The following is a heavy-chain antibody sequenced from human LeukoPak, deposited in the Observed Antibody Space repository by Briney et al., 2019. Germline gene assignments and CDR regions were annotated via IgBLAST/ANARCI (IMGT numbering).Heavy chain of an antibody. Sequence: PGGSLRLSCAASGFSFSDSYMTWIRPAPGKGLEWVSYISSSGSYKDYADSVKGRFAISRDNGKNSLFLQMNSLRLEDTAVYYCARYRNALVRESYGAWFDPWGQGTLVTVSS. D-gene: IGHD3-10*01. CDR3: ARYRNALVRESYGAWFDP. CDR1: GFSFSDSY. V-gene: IGHV3-11*03. J-gene: IGHJ5*02. CDR2: ISSSGSYK.